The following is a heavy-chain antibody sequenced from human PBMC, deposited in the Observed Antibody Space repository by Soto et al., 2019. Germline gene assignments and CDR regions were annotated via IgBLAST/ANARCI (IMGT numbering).Heavy chain of an antibody. CDR1: GGSISISSYY. Sequence: QLQLQESGPGLVTPSETLSLTCTVSGGSISISSYYWAWIRQPPGKGLEWIGSINYSGTTYYIASLKSRVTISIDTSKNQFSLRLNSVTAADTAVYYCARLVACSGGSCRFDPWGQGTLVTVSS. V-gene: IGHV4-39*01. CDR2: INYSGTT. D-gene: IGHD2-15*01. J-gene: IGHJ5*02. CDR3: ARLVACSGGSCRFDP.